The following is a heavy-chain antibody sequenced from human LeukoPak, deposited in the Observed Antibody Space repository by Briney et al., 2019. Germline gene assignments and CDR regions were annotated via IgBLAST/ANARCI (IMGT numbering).Heavy chain of an antibody. D-gene: IGHD1-26*01. CDR1: GGSISSYY. CDR3: ARGRSYLGLVHDY. J-gene: IGHJ4*02. Sequence: SETLSLTCTISGGSISSYYWSWIRQPPGRGLEWIGYIYYSGSTNYNPSLKSRVTISVDTSKNQFSLKLSSVTAADTAVYYCARGRSYLGLVHDYWGQGTLVTVSS. V-gene: IGHV4-59*01. CDR2: IYYSGST.